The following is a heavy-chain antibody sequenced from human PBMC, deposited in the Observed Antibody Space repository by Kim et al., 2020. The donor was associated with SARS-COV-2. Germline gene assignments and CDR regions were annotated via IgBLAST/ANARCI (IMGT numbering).Heavy chain of an antibody. J-gene: IGHJ4*02. CDR2: ISYDGSNK. V-gene: IGHV3-30-3*01. D-gene: IGHD6-6*01. CDR1: GFTFSSYA. Sequence: GGSLRLSCAASGFTFSSYAMHWVRQAPGKGLEWVAVISYDGSNKYYADSVKGRFTISRDNSKNTLYLQMNSLRAEDTAVYYCARHLSSIAALWGQGTLVTVSS. CDR3: ARHLSSIAAL.